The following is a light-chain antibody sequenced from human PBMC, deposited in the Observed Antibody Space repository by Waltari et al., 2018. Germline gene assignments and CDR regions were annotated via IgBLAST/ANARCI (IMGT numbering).Light chain of an antibody. CDR2: GAS. CDR3: QQYGSSPPET. CDR1: QSVSSSY. Sequence: EIVLTQSPGTLSLSPGERATLSCRASQSVSSSYLAWYQQKPGQAPRLRIYGASSRATGIPDRFSGSVSGTDFTLTISRLEPEDFAVYYCQQYGSSPPETFGQGTKVEIK. J-gene: IGKJ1*01. V-gene: IGKV3-20*01.